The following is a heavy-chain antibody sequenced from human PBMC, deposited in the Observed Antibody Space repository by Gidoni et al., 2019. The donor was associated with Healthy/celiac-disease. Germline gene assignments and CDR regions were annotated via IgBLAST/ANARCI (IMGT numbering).Heavy chain of an antibody. D-gene: IGHD6-19*01. CDR1: GFTFSSYG. CDR2: IWYDGSNK. J-gene: IGHJ4*02. CDR3: ARGWLGGYYFDY. V-gene: IGHV3-33*01. Sequence: QVQLVESGGGVVQPGRSLRLSCVAAGFTFSSYGMHWVRQAPGKGLEWVAVIWYDGSNKYYADSVKGRFTISRDNSKNTLYLQMNSLRAEDTAVYYCARGWLGGYYFDYWGQGTLVTVSS.